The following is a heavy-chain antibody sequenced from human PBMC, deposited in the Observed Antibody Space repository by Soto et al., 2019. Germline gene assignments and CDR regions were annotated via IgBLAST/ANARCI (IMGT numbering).Heavy chain of an antibody. CDR1: GYTFTYYG. J-gene: IGHJ5*02. D-gene: IGHD2-15*01. Sequence: QVQLVQSGAEVKKPGASVKVSCKASGYTFTYYGINWVRQAPGQGLEWMGWISPNNGNTNYAQQLQGRLTMTTDTSTSTAYMELRSLRSDDTAVYYCARSYCSGGSCYSPWFDPWGQGTLVTVSS. CDR2: ISPNNGNT. CDR3: ARSYCSGGSCYSPWFDP. V-gene: IGHV1-18*01.